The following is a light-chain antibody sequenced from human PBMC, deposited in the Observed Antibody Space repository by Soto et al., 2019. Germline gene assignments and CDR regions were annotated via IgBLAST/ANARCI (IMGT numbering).Light chain of an antibody. CDR2: AAS. V-gene: IGKV3-20*01. J-gene: IGKJ1*01. CDR3: QQYNNWPPWT. Sequence: EIVLTQSPGTLSLSPGEGATLSCRASQSVSSRYLAWYQQKPGLAPRLLIYAASDRATGIPDRFSGSGSGTDFTLTVSRLEPEDFAVYYCQQYNNWPPWTFGQGTKVEIK. CDR1: QSVSSRY.